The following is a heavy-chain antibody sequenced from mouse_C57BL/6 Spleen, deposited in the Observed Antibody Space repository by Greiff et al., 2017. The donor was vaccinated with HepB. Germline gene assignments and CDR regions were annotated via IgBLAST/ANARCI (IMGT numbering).Heavy chain of an antibody. CDR1: GYSITSGYY. D-gene: IGHD1-1*01. Sequence: EVQLQESGPGLVKPSQSLSLTCSVTGYSITSGYYWNWIRQFPGNKLEWMGYISYDGSNNYNPSLKNRISITRDTSKNQFFLKLNSVTTEDTATYYCAREEYYGSSSPFAYWGQVTLVTVSA. J-gene: IGHJ3*01. V-gene: IGHV3-6*01. CDR3: AREEYYGSSSPFAY. CDR2: ISYDGSN.